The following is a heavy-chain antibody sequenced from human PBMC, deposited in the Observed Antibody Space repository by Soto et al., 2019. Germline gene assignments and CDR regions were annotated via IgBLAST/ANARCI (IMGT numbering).Heavy chain of an antibody. J-gene: IGHJ6*02. CDR1: GGTFSSYA. V-gene: IGHV1-69*01. CDR2: IIPIFGTA. CDR3: ARRPPLEGGFDGMDV. Sequence: QVQLVQSGAEVKKPESSVKVSCKDSGGTFSSYAISWVRQAPGQGLEWMGGIIPIFGTANYAQKFQGRVTITADESTSTAYMELSILRSEDTAVYYCARRPPLEGGFDGMDVWGQGTTVTVSS. D-gene: IGHD3-16*01.